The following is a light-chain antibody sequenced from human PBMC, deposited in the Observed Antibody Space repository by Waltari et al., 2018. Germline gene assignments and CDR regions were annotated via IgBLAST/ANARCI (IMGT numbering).Light chain of an antibody. CDR3: QQRINWPLT. Sequence: EIVLTQSPATLSLSPGARATLSCRASQSVSSFLAWYQQKPGQAPRLLIHDASNRATGIPVMCRGSGSVRDCTLTISSLEPEDFAVYYCQQRINWPLTFGGGTKVENK. CDR2: DAS. J-gene: IGKJ4*01. V-gene: IGKV3-11*02. CDR1: QSVSSF.